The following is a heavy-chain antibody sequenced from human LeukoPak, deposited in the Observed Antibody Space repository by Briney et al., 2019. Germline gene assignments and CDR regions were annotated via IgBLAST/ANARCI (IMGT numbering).Heavy chain of an antibody. D-gene: IGHD3-10*01. CDR2: ISGSGGST. CDR1: GFTFSSYA. CDR3: AKSQLLWFGELLTARLGVLDY. Sequence: GGSLRLSCAASGFTFSSYAMSWVRQAPGKGLEWVSAISGSGGSTYYADSVKGRFTISRDNSKNTLYLQMNSLRAEDTAVYYCAKSQLLWFGELLTARLGVLDYWGQGTLVTVSS. J-gene: IGHJ4*02. V-gene: IGHV3-23*01.